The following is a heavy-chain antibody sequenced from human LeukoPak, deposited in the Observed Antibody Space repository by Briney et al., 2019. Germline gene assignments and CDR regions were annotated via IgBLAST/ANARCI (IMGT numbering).Heavy chain of an antibody. J-gene: IGHJ4*02. Sequence: GGSLRLSCAASGFTFSSYGMHRVRQAPGKGLEWAAFIRYDGSNKYYADSVKGRFTISRDNSKNTLYLQMNSLRAEDTAVYYCAKDPDRSGYKSIDYWGQGTLVTVSS. CDR1: GFTFSSYG. CDR3: AKDPDRSGYKSIDY. V-gene: IGHV3-30*02. D-gene: IGHD3-22*01. CDR2: IRYDGSNK.